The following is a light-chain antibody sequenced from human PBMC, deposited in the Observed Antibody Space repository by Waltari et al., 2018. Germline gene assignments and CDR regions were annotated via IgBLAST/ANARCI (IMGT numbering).Light chain of an antibody. CDR3: QQYNDWPPWT. Sequence: SINTNLAWYQQKPGQAPRLLIYGASTRATGIPDRFSGSGFGTDFTLSISSLQSDDFALYYCQQYNDWPPWTFGQGTTVEIK. J-gene: IGKJ1*01. CDR2: GAS. CDR1: SINTN. V-gene: IGKV3-15*01.